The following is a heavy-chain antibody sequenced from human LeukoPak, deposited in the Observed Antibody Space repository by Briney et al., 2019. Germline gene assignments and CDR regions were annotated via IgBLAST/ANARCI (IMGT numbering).Heavy chain of an antibody. CDR1: GYSFTSYW. CDR3: ARLDIVVVPAAMDPDY. J-gene: IGHJ4*02. Sequence: GESLKISCKGSGYSFTSYWIGWVRQMPGKGLEWMGIIYPGDSDTRYSPSFQGQVTISADKSISTAYLQWSSLKASDTAMHYCARLDIVVVPAAMDPDYWGQGTLVTVSS. D-gene: IGHD2-2*03. V-gene: IGHV5-51*01. CDR2: IYPGDSDT.